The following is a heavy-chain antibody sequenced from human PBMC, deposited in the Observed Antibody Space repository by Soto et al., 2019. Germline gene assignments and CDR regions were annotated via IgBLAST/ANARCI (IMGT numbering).Heavy chain of an antibody. CDR3: AREPMVRAAHGFDI. D-gene: IGHD3-10*01. V-gene: IGHV1-2*02. Sequence: ASLKVSCKASGYTFTGHYMHWVRQAPGQGLEWMGWINPNSVGTNYPQKFQGRVTMTRDTSISTAYMELSRLRSDDTAVYYCAREPMVRAAHGFDIWGQGTMVTVSS. J-gene: IGHJ3*02. CDR1: GYTFTGHY. CDR2: INPNSVGT.